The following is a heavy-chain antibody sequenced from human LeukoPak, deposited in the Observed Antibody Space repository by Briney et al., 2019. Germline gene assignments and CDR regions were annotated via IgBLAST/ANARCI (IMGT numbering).Heavy chain of an antibody. D-gene: IGHD1-26*01. V-gene: IGHV1-2*02. CDR2: INPNSGGT. J-gene: IGHJ3*02. Sequence: ASVKVSCKASGGTFSSYAISWVRQAPGQGLEWMGWINPNSGGTNYAQKFQGRVTMTRDTSISTAYMELSRLRSDDTAVYYCASHTYSGSYYDAFDIWGQGTMVTVSS. CDR1: GGTFSSYA. CDR3: ASHTYSGSYYDAFDI.